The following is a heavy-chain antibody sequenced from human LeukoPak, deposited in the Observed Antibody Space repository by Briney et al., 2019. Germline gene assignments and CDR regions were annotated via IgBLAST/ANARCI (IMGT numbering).Heavy chain of an antibody. J-gene: IGHJ4*02. D-gene: IGHD6-6*01. V-gene: IGHV4-4*09. Sequence: SETLSLTCTVSGDSISSYYWSWIRQPPGKGPEWIGYVYTSGGTNYIPSLKGRVTISIDTSKNQFSLKLSSVTAADSAVYYCARLTRLSTSPDRYYLDYWGQGTLVTVSS. CDR2: VYTSGGT. CDR1: GDSISSYY. CDR3: ARLTRLSTSPDRYYLDY.